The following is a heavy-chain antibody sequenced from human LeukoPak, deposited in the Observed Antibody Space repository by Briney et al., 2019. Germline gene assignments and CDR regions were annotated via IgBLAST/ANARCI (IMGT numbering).Heavy chain of an antibody. D-gene: IGHD5-12*01. CDR3: AKDRAVATIGGIDY. CDR2: INPNSGGT. J-gene: IGHJ4*02. V-gene: IGHV1-2*02. CDR1: GYTVTGYG. Sequence: ASVKVSCKASGYTVTGYGISWVRQAPGQGLEWMGWINPNSGGTNYAQKFQGRVTMTRDTSISTVYMELSRLRSDDTAVYYCAKDRAVATIGGIDYWGQGTLVTVSS.